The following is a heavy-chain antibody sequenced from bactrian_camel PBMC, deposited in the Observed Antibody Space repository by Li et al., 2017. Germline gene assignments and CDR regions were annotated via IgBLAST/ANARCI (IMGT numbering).Heavy chain of an antibody. CDR3: AADPGPCPPATLGWPRAVY. CDR2: IWTGGGST. D-gene: IGHD1*01. J-gene: IGHJ4*01. Sequence: HVQLVESGGGSEQAGGSLRLSCVNSAYTSSRDCEGWFRQAPGKKREAVASIWTGGGSTYYADDVKGRITISQDNATNTVFLQMNSLKPADTVMYYCAADPGPCPPATLGWPRAVYWGQGTQVTVS. V-gene: IGHV3-3*01. CDR1: AYTSSRDC.